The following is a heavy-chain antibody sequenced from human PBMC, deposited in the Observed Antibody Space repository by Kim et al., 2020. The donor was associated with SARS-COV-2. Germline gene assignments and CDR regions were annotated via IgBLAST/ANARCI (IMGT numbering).Heavy chain of an antibody. Sequence: SETLSLTCAVYGGSFSGYYWSWIRQPPGKGLEWIGEINHSGSTNYNPSLKSRVTISVDTSKNQFSLKLSSVTAADTAVYYCARGGFGGVPTDYWGQGTLVTVSS. D-gene: IGHD3-16*01. CDR1: GGSFSGYY. CDR3: ARGGFGGVPTDY. CDR2: INHSGST. V-gene: IGHV4-34*01. J-gene: IGHJ4*02.